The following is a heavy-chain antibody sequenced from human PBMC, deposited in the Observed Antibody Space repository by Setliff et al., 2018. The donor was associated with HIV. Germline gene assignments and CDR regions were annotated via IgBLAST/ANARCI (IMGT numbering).Heavy chain of an antibody. J-gene: IGHJ2*01. V-gene: IGHV3-11*06. Sequence: PGGSLRLSCAASGFTFSGYYMSWIRQAPGKGLEWVSSISSSSSRYTNYADSVKGRFTISRDNAKNSLYLQMNSLRAEDTAVYYCARDSNADRRTWYFDLWGRGTLVTVSS. CDR1: GFTFSGYY. CDR2: ISSSSSRYT. D-gene: IGHD7-27*01. CDR3: ARDSNADRRTWYFDL.